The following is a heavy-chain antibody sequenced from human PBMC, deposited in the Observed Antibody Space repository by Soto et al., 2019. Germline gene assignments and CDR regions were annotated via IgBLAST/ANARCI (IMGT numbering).Heavy chain of an antibody. CDR2: VNPSGGHT. V-gene: IGHV1-46*01. CDR1: GDTFTDYY. Sequence: QVQLMQSGAEVKKPGALVKVSCKGSGDTFTDYYIHWVRQAPGQGLEWMGTVNPSGGHTTYAQHFLGRVTMTRDTSTSTLYMELTSLTSDDTAIYYCARGGHVVVVTAALDYWGQGTLVTVSS. D-gene: IGHD2-21*02. CDR3: ARGGHVVVVTAALDY. J-gene: IGHJ4*02.